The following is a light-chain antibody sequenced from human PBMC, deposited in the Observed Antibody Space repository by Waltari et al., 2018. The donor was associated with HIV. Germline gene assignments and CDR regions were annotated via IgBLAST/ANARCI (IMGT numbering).Light chain of an antibody. CDR2: DVS. J-gene: IGLJ1*01. CDR3: SSYTSSSTYV. V-gene: IGLV2-14*03. CDR1: SSDVGGCNY. Sequence: QSALTQPASVSGSPGQSITISCTGTSSDVGGCNYVSWYQQHPGKAPKLEIYDVSNRPSGLSTRFSGPKSGNTASLTISGLQAEDEADYYCSSYTSSSTYVFGTGTNVTVL.